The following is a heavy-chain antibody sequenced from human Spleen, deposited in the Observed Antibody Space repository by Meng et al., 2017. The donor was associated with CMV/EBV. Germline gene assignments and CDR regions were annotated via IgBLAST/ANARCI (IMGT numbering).Heavy chain of an antibody. Sequence: SVKVSCKASGGTFSSYAISWVRQAPRQGLEWMGGIIPIFGTANYAQKFQGRVTITTDESTSTAYMELSSLRSEDTAVYYCARGNHDYSNYLRPKYGMDVWGQGTTVTVSS. CDR1: GGTFSSYA. CDR2: IIPIFGTA. J-gene: IGHJ6*02. CDR3: ARGNHDYSNYLRPKYGMDV. D-gene: IGHD4-11*01. V-gene: IGHV1-69*05.